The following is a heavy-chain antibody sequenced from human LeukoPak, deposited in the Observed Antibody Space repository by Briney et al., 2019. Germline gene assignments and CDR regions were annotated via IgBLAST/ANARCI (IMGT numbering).Heavy chain of an antibody. CDR1: GASISRSHYY. D-gene: IGHD2-8*02. V-gene: IGHV4-39*01. CDR2: IHYSGGT. Sequence: PSETLSLTCTVSGASISRSHYYWAWIRHPPGRGMEWIVSIHYSGGTYYNPSREGRVTISVHTTKNQFSRRLRSVPAAGTGVYPCPPGSTGGNRGSCFAPWGQGTLVTVSS. J-gene: IGHJ5*02. CDR3: PPGSTGGNRGSCFAP.